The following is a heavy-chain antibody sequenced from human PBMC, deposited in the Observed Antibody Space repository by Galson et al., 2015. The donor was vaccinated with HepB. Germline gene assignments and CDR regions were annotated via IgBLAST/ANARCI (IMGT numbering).Heavy chain of an antibody. J-gene: IGHJ4*02. D-gene: IGHD2-2*01. CDR1: GFTLSDYY. CDR2: ISSTSTYT. Sequence: SLRLSCAASGFTLSDYYMSWIRQAPGKGLEWVSYISSTSTYTNYADSVKGRFTISRDNAKNSLYLQMNSLRAEDTAVYYCSRDPQGYQLLAYYVDYWGQGTLVTVSS. CDR3: SRDPQGYQLLAYYVDY. V-gene: IGHV3-11*05.